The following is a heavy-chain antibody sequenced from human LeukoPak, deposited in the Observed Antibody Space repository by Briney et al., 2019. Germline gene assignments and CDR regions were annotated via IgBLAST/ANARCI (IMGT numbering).Heavy chain of an antibody. J-gene: IGHJ6*03. CDR3: TKTKDIYGPSGYYYMDV. V-gene: IGHV3-23*01. D-gene: IGHD3-3*02. CDR1: GFTFAKFA. Sequence: PGGSLRLSCAISGFTFAKFAMSWVRQAPGKGLEWVSTISGSGIVTYYADSVKGRFTISRDNSKNTLYLQMNSLRAEDTAVFYCTKTKDIYGPSGYYYMDVWGKGTTVSVSS. CDR2: ISGSGIVT.